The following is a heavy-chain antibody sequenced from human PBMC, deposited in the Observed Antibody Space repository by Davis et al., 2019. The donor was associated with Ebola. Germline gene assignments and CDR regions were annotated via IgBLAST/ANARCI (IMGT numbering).Heavy chain of an antibody. CDR3: ARDPFHGMDV. Sequence: MPSETLSLTCTVSGGSISSYYWSWIRQPPGKGLEWIGYIYYSGSTNYNPSLKSRVTISVDTSKNQFSLKLSSVTAADTAVYYCARDPFHGMDVWGQGTTVTVS. CDR1: GGSISSYY. V-gene: IGHV4-59*01. CDR2: IYYSGST. J-gene: IGHJ6*02.